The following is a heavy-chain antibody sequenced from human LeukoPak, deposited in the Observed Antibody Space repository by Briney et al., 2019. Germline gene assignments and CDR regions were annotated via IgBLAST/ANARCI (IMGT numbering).Heavy chain of an antibody. D-gene: IGHD3-22*01. Sequence: SVKVSCKASGGTLSSYAISWVRQAPGQGLEWMGGIIPIFGTANYAQKFQGRVTITADKSTSTAYMELSSLRSEDTAVYYCARDYYDSRAVGYWGQGTLVTVSS. V-gene: IGHV1-69*06. CDR1: GGTLSSYA. J-gene: IGHJ4*02. CDR3: ARDYYDSRAVGY. CDR2: IIPIFGTA.